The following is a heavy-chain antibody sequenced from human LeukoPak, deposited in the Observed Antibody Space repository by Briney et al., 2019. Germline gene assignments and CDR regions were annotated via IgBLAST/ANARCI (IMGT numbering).Heavy chain of an antibody. CDR1: AGSISSYY. D-gene: IGHD1-1*01. Sequence: PSETLSLTCTVSAGSISSYYWSWIRQPPGKGLEGIGYIYYSGSTNYNPSLKSRVTISVDTSKNQFSLKLSSVTAADTAVYYCARQMGLGYTYFYPYFDYWGQGTLVTVSS. CDR3: ARQMGLGYTYFYPYFDY. V-gene: IGHV4-59*08. J-gene: IGHJ4*01. CDR2: IYYSGST.